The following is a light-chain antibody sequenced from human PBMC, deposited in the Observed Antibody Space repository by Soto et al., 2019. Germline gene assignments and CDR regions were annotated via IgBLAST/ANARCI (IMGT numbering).Light chain of an antibody. V-gene: IGKV1-39*01. Sequence: DIQMTQSPSSLSASVPDSVTITCRASQNIRNYLNWYQQKPGRAPKILIYAASSLQSGVPSRFSGGGSGTDFTLTITSLQPEDFATYYCQQSYSSPWTFGQGTKVEIK. CDR3: QQSYSSPWT. CDR2: AAS. CDR1: QNIRNY. J-gene: IGKJ1*01.